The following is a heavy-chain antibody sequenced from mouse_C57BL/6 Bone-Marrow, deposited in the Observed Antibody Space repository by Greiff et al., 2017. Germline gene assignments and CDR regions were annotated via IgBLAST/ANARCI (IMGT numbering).Heavy chain of an antibody. J-gene: IGHJ3*01. V-gene: IGHV5-4*03. D-gene: IGHD1-1*01. CDR3: AGYYGGAY. CDR2: ISDGGSFT. Sequence: EVKVVESGGGLVKPGGSLKLSCAASGFTFSSYAMSWVRQTPEKRLEWVATISDGGSFTYYPDNVKGRFTISRDNANNNLYLQMSHLKSEDTAMYYCAGYYGGAYWGQGTLVTVSA. CDR1: GFTFSSYA.